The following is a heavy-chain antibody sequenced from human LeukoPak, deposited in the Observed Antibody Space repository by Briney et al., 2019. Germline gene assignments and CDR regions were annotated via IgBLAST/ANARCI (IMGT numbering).Heavy chain of an antibody. CDR1: GGSISSYY. CDR2: IYYSGST. CDR3: ARRYYYNLGSFPFDF. Sequence: SETLSLTCTVSGGSISSYYWSWIRQSPGKGLEWIGYIYYSGSTNYNPSLKSRVTISVDTSKNQFYLNLSSVTAADTAVYYCARRYYYNLGSFPFDFWGQGTLVTVSS. V-gene: IGHV4-59*12. D-gene: IGHD3-10*01. J-gene: IGHJ4*02.